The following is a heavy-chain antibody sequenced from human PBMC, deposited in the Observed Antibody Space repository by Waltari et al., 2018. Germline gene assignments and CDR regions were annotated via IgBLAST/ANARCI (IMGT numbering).Heavy chain of an antibody. V-gene: IGHV4-39*01. CDR1: GGSISSRNFY. Sequence: LQLQESGPGPGKPSETLSPTCPVPGGSISSRNFYWGWIRQPPGKGLEWIGNIYYSGSTSYNPSLKSRVTTYIDTSKNQFSLKLSSVTAADTAVYFCARLDSRSGSYYFDYWGQGTLVTVSS. D-gene: IGHD1-26*01. CDR3: ARLDSRSGSYYFDY. J-gene: IGHJ4*02. CDR2: IYYSGST.